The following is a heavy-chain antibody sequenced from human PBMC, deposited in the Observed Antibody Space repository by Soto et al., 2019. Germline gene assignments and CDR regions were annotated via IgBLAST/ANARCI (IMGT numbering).Heavy chain of an antibody. J-gene: IGHJ4*02. V-gene: IGHV3-23*01. CDR3: AEGIAAAGNGVCNYFDY. CDR1: GFTFSSYA. CDR2: ISGSGGST. Sequence: LRLSCPASGFTFSSYAISWVRQAPGKGLEWVSAISGSGGSTYYADSVKGRFAISRDNSKNTLYLQMNSLRAEDTAVYYCAEGIAAAGNGVCNYFDYWGQGTLVTSPQ. D-gene: IGHD6-13*01.